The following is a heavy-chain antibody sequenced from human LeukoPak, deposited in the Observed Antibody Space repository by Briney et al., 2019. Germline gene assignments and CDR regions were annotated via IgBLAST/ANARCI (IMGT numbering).Heavy chain of an antibody. J-gene: IGHJ4*02. V-gene: IGHV5-51*01. Sequence: GESLQISCQGSGYSFTSYWIGWVRQMPGKGLEWMGLICPGDSDTRYSPSFQGQVTISADKSISTAYLQWSSLKASDTAMYYCARHRDVAFDYWGQGTLVTVSS. CDR3: ARHRDVAFDY. CDR2: ICPGDSDT. CDR1: GYSFTSYW. D-gene: IGHD5-24*01.